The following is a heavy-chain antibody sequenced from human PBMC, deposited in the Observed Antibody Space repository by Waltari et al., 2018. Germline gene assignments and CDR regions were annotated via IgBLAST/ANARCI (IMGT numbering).Heavy chain of an antibody. J-gene: IGHJ4*02. D-gene: IGHD2-15*01. CDR3: ARGLYRVAEQLTFDY. Sequence: QVQLVQSGAEVKKPGASVKVSCKASGYTLTNYAVHWVRQAPGQRLEWMGWINAGNGDTKKSQRLQGRVTITRDTSASTAYMELSSLRSEDTAVYYCARGLYRVAEQLTFDYWGQGTLVTVSS. CDR1: GYTLTNYA. V-gene: IGHV1-3*01. CDR2: INAGNGDT.